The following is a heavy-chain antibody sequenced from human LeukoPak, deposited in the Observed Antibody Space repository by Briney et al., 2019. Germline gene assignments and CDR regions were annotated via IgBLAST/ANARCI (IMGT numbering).Heavy chain of an antibody. J-gene: IGHJ4*02. CDR3: ARDSDAGFDY. Sequence: PGTSLRLSCAASGFTFSRFWLHWVRQAPGKGLVWVARASSDGSSTVYADSVKGRFTISRDNAKKTLYLQMKNLRAEDTAIYYCARDSDAGFDYWGQGTLVTVSS. CDR2: ASSDGSST. CDR1: GFTFSRFW. V-gene: IGHV3-74*01.